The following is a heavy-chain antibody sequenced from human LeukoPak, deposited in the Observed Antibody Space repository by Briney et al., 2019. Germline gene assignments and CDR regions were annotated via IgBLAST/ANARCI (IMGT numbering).Heavy chain of an antibody. CDR2: ISSSGSTI. J-gene: IGHJ6*02. D-gene: IGHD3-10*01. Sequence: QAGGSLRLSCAASGFTFSSYEMNWVRQAPGKGLEWVSYISSSGSTIYYADSVKGRFTISRDNAKNSLYLQMNSLRAEDTAVYYCARVGLLWFGELFNYYYGMDVWGQGTTVTVSS. CDR3: ARVGLLWFGELFNYYYGMDV. CDR1: GFTFSSYE. V-gene: IGHV3-48*03.